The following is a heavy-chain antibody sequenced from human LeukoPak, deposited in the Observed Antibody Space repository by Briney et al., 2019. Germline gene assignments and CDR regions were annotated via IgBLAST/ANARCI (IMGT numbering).Heavy chain of an antibody. J-gene: IGHJ4*02. CDR2: MYYSGST. CDR1: GGSISSSNYY. V-gene: IGHV4-39*02. CDR3: ARLQFLSGGYYAFDS. D-gene: IGHD3-3*01. Sequence: SETLSLTCTVSGGSISSSNYYWGWIRQPPGKRLEWIGNMYYSGSTYYNPSIKSRVTISVDTSKNRFSLKLRSVTAADTAVYYCARLQFLSGGYYAFDSWGQGSQVSVSS.